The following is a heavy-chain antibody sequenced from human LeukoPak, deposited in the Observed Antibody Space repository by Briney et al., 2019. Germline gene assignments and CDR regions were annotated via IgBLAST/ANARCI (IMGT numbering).Heavy chain of an antibody. Sequence: GGSLRLSCAASGFTFSSYTMHWVRQAPGKGLEYVSAISPNGGSTYYGDSVKGRFTISRDNSKKTLYLQMSSLRAEDTAVYYCVKTIAVAGNFDYWGQGTLVTVS. V-gene: IGHV3-64D*09. CDR2: ISPNGGST. J-gene: IGHJ4*02. CDR3: VKTIAVAGNFDY. CDR1: GFTFSSYT. D-gene: IGHD6-13*01.